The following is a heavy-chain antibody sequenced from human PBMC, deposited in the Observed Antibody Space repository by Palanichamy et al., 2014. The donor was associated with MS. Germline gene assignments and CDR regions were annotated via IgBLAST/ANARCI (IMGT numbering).Heavy chain of an antibody. CDR1: GFTFSRYW. CDR3: ARVGYSSGWSYFDY. CDR2: LIVMGGST. D-gene: IGHD6-19*01. J-gene: IGHJ4*02. Sequence: EVQLVESGGGLVQPGGSLRLSCAASGFTFSRYWMHWVRQAPGKGLGVGSHVLIVMGGSTSYADSVKGRFTTSRDNAKNTLYLQMNSLRAEDTAVYYCARVGYSSGWSYFDYWGQGTLVTVSS. V-gene: IGHV3-74*01.